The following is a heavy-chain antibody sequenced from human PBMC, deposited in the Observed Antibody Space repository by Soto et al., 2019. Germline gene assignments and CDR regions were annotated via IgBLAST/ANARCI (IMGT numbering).Heavy chain of an antibody. CDR3: ARVGGSDSFDY. Sequence: SETLSLTCTVSGASMTYGGYSWSWIRQTPGKGLEWIGYINHLETTFYNPSFESRLTLSIDRAKNQFSLNLNSMSAADRAVYFCARVGGSDSFDYWGQGILVTVS. J-gene: IGHJ4*02. V-gene: IGHV4-30-2*01. CDR2: INHLETT. CDR1: GASMTYGGYS. D-gene: IGHD1-26*01.